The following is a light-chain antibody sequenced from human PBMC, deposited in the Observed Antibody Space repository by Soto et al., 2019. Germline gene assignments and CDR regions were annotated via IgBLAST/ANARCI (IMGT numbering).Light chain of an antibody. CDR2: AAS. Sequence: IQMTQSPSSLSASVGDRVTITCRASQSISSYLNWYQQKPRKAPKLLIYAASSLQSGVPSRFSGSGSGTDFTLTISSLQPEDFATYYCQQSYSTWTFGQGTKVDIK. V-gene: IGKV1-39*01. CDR1: QSISSY. CDR3: QQSYSTWT. J-gene: IGKJ1*01.